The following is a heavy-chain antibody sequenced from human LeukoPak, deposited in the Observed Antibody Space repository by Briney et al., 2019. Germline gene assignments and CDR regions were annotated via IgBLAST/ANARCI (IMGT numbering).Heavy chain of an antibody. D-gene: IGHD4-17*01. J-gene: IGHJ5*02. CDR1: GLTFRSYG. Sequence: PGGSLRLSCAASGLTFRSYGMHWVRQAPGKGLEWVAVISYDGSHKYYADSVKGRFSISRDNNKNTLYVQMNSLRPADTAVYYCAKGARGDTVTSIVGLNWFDPWGQGTLVTVSS. CDR3: AKGARGDTVTSIVGLNWFDP. V-gene: IGHV3-30*18. CDR2: ISYDGSHK.